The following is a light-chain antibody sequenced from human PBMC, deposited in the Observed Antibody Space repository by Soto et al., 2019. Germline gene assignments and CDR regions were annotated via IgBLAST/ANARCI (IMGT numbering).Light chain of an antibody. J-gene: IGLJ2*01. CDR2: EVS. Sequence: QSALTQPASVSGSPGQSITISCTGTNSDVGSYNLVSWYQQHPGKAPKVMIYEVSKRPSGVSNRFSGSKSDNTASLTISGLQAEDEPDYYCCSYAGSSTVAFGGGTKLTVL. V-gene: IGLV2-23*02. CDR3: CSYAGSSTVA. CDR1: NSDVGSYNL.